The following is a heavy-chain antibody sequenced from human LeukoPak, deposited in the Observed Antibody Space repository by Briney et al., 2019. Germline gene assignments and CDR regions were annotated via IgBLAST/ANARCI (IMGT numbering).Heavy chain of an antibody. CDR3: ARDRRSVAAAGIIFDP. CDR1: GYTFTSHG. V-gene: IGHV1-18*01. Sequence: ASVKVSCKASGYTFTSHGISWVRQAPGQGLEWMGWISAYNGNTNYAQKLQGRVTMTTDTSTSTAYMELRSLRSDDTAVYYCARDRRSVAAAGIIFDPWGQGTLVTVSS. CDR2: ISAYNGNT. D-gene: IGHD6-13*01. J-gene: IGHJ5*02.